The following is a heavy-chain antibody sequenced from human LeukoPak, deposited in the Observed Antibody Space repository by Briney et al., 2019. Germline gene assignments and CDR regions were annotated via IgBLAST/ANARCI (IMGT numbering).Heavy chain of an antibody. CDR2: ISGSGGST. V-gene: IGHV3-23*01. CDR1: GFTFSSYA. D-gene: IGHD5-24*01. Sequence: GGSLRLSCAASGFTFSSYAMSWVRQAPGKGLEWVSAISGSGGSTYYAGSVKGRFTISRDNSRDTLFLQMNSLRAEDTAVYSCATGRRDGYNAEFYYWGQGTLVTVSS. CDR3: ATGRRDGYNAEFYY. J-gene: IGHJ4*02.